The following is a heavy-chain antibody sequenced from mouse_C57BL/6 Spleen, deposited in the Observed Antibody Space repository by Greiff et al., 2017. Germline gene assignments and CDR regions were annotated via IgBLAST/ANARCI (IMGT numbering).Heavy chain of an antibody. J-gene: IGHJ4*01. CDR1: GYTFTSYW. Sequence: QVQLQQPGAELVKPGASVKMSCKASGYTFTSYWITWVKQRPGQGLEWIADIYPGSGSTNYNEKFKGKATLTVDTASSTAYMQLSSLTSEKSAVYYCATNGYYPYAMDYWGKGTSVTVSS. CDR2: IYPGSGST. D-gene: IGHD2-3*01. V-gene: IGHV1-55*01. CDR3: ATNGYYPYAMDY.